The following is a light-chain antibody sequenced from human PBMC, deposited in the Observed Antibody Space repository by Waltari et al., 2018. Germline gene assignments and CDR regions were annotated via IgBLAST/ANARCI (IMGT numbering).Light chain of an antibody. Sequence: ETVMTQYPVPLSVSPGERATLSCRASQSISSTLAWYQQKPGQAPRLLIYGASTRATGIPARFSGSGSGTEFTLTISSLQSEDFAVYYCQQYNNWPKTFGQGTKVEIK. CDR2: GAS. CDR3: QQYNNWPKT. V-gene: IGKV3-15*01. J-gene: IGKJ1*01. CDR1: QSISST.